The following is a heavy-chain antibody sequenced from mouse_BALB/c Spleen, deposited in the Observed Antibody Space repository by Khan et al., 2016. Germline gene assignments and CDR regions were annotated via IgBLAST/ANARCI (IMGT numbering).Heavy chain of an antibody. CDR3: ASWGNYWHFDV. CDR1: GFTLTNYG. V-gene: IGHV9-3-1*01. J-gene: IGHJ1*01. Sequence: QIQLVQSGPELRKPGETVKISCKASGFTLTNYGMNWLKQAPGKDLKWMGWINTYNGEPTYVDDFKGRFAFSLETSASTAYLQINNLKNEDTATYCCASWGNYWHFDVWGAGTTVTVSS. CDR2: INTYNGEP.